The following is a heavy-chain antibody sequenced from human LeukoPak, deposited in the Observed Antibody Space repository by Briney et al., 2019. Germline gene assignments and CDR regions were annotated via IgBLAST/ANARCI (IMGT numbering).Heavy chain of an antibody. CDR1: GGSINSHSYY. V-gene: IGHV4-39*01. D-gene: IGHD5-24*01. CDR3: VRHTSTNTGYFDS. J-gene: IGHJ4*02. Sequence: SETLSLTCTVSGGSINSHSYYWGWIRQPPGKGLEWIGSVYYDGTSYSNPSLKSRAAVFVDTSRDQFSLDLSFVTAADTALYYCVRHTSTNTGYFDSCGQGTLVSVSS. CDR2: VYYDGTS.